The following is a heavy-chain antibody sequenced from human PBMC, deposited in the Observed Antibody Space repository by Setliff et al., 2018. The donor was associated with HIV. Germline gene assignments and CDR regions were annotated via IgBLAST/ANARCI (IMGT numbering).Heavy chain of an antibody. V-gene: IGHV4-59*11. Sequence: PSETLSLTCTVSGGSIRGHYWSWIRQPPGKGLEWIGTIYYSGSTYYKPSLKSRGTISVDTSKNQFYLKLNSVTAADSAVYYCTLTSRLDGYLDPWGQGTLVTVSS. J-gene: IGHJ5*02. D-gene: IGHD5-12*01. CDR2: IYYSGST. CDR3: TLTSRLDGYLDP. CDR1: GGSIRGHY.